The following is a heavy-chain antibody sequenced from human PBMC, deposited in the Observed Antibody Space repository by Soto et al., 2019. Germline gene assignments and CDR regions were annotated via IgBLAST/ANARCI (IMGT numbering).Heavy chain of an antibody. J-gene: IGHJ4*02. Sequence: SVKVSCKASGYTFPSYGITWVRQAPGQGLEWLAWSSPHNGNTNYAQKLQGRVTVTTDTSTSTAHMEVRSLRFDDTAVYYCARRGDYLDYWGQGTLVTVPQ. D-gene: IGHD2-21*01. CDR1: GYTFPSYG. CDR2: SSPHNGNT. CDR3: ARRGDYLDY. V-gene: IGHV1-18*01.